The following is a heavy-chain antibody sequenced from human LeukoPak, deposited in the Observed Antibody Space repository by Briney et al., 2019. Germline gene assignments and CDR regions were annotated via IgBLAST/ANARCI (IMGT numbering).Heavy chain of an antibody. J-gene: IGHJ5*02. D-gene: IGHD6-19*01. CDR2: ISYDGSNK. CDR3: ARTRGVSSGYFNWFDP. V-gene: IGHV3-30*04. CDR1: GFTFSSYA. Sequence: GGSLRLSCAASGFTFSSYAMHWVRQAPGKGLEWVAVISYDGSNKYYADSVKGRFTISRDNSKNTLYLQMNSLRAEDTAVYYCARTRGVSSGYFNWFDPWGQGTLVTVSS.